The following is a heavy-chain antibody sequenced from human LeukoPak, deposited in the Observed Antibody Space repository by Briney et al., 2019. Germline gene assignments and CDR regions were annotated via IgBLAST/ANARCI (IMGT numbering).Heavy chain of an antibody. CDR3: AREKGYYGSGSYLCYFDY. CDR1: GFTFSSYG. J-gene: IGHJ4*02. CDR2: ISGSGGST. Sequence: GGSLRLSCAASGFTFSSYGMSWVRQAPGKGLEWVSAISGSGGSTYYADSVKGRFTISRDNSKNTLYLQMNSLRAEDTAVYYCAREKGYYGSGSYLCYFDYWGQGTLVTVSS. V-gene: IGHV3-23*01. D-gene: IGHD3-10*01.